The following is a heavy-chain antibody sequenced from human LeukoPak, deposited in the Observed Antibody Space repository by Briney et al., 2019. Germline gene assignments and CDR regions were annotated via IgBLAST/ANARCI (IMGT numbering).Heavy chain of an antibody. D-gene: IGHD3-10*01. CDR3: ARGKVVRGVFFDY. V-gene: IGHV3-48*03. CDR2: ISSSCITI. J-gene: IGHJ4*02. CDR1: GFTFSSYE. Sequence: GGSLRLSCAASGFTFSSYEKNWVRQAPGKGLEWVSYISSSCITIYYADSVKGRFTISRENAKNSLYLQMNSLRAEDTAVYYCARGKVVRGVFFDYWGQGTLVTVSA.